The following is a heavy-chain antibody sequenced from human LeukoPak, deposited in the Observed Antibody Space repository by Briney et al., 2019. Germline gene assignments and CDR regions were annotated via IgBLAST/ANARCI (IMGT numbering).Heavy chain of an antibody. CDR1: GGSINSSTYY. Sequence: PSETLSLTCSVSGGSINSSTYYWVWIRQPPEKGLEWIGTISYIGSTYYTLTSKSRVAIPVDTPTNQFSLKLSSVTAADTAVYYCARLRGETARGYSGYDINYYYYYYMDVWGKGTAVTVSS. CDR2: ISYIGST. V-gene: IGHV4-39*01. J-gene: IGHJ6*03. CDR3: ARLRGETARGYSGYDINYYYYYYMDV. D-gene: IGHD5-12*01.